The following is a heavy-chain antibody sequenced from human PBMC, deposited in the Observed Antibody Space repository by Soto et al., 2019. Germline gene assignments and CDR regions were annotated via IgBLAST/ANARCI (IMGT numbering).Heavy chain of an antibody. V-gene: IGHV4-38-2*01. D-gene: IGHD6-13*01. CDR2: IYHSGST. CDR3: ARLGIAAAGTWLDY. CDR1: GYSISSGYY. Sequence: SETLSLTCAVSGYSISSGYYWGWIRQPPGKGLEWIGSIYHSGSTYYNPSLKSRVTISVDTSKNQFSLKLSSVTAADTAVYYCARLGIAAAGTWLDYWGQGTLVTSPQ. J-gene: IGHJ4*02.